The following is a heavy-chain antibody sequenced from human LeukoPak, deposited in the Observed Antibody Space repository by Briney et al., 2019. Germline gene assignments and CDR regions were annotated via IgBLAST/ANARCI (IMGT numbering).Heavy chain of an antibody. Sequence: PGGSLRLSCAASGFTFSSYAMHWVRQAPGKGLEWVAVISYDGSNKYYADSMKGRFTISRDNSKNTLYLQMNSLRAEDTAVYYWASGHTSSYDYYYYMDVWGKGTTVTVSS. D-gene: IGHD2-2*01. CDR3: ASGHTSSYDYYYYMDV. CDR2: ISYDGSNK. J-gene: IGHJ6*03. CDR1: GFTFSSYA. V-gene: IGHV3-30*01.